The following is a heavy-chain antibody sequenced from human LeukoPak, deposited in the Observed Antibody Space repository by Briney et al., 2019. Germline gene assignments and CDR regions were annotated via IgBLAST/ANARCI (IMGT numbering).Heavy chain of an antibody. CDR1: GFTFSSYA. CDR3: ARVGLRLSFSFDP. Sequence: GGSLRLSCAASGFTFSSYAMHWVRQAPGKGLEWVAVISYDGSNKYYADSVKGRFTISRDNSKNTLYLQMNSLRTEDTAVYYCARVGLRLSFSFDPWGQGTLVTVSS. D-gene: IGHD2-2*01. CDR2: ISYDGSNK. J-gene: IGHJ5*02. V-gene: IGHV3-30-3*01.